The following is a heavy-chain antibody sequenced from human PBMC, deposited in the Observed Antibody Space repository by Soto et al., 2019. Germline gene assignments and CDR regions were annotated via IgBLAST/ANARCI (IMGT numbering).Heavy chain of an antibody. CDR1: GGTFSSYA. Sequence: QVQLVQSGAEVKKPGSSVKVSCKASGGTFSSYAISWVRQAPGQGLEWMGGIIPIFGTANYAQKFQGRVTITADKSTSTAYMELSSLRSEDTAVYYCARXXXXXXXVAGFLSYGMDVWGQGTTVTVSS. V-gene: IGHV1-69*06. CDR3: ARXXXXXXXVAGFLSYGMDV. J-gene: IGHJ6*02. CDR2: IIPIFGTA. D-gene: IGHD6-19*01.